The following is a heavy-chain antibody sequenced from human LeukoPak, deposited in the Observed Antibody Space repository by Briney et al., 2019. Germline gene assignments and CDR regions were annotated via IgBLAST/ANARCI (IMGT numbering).Heavy chain of an antibody. V-gene: IGHV5-51*01. D-gene: IGHD2-2*01. CDR1: GYSFTSYW. Sequence: GESLKISCKGTGYSFTSYWIGWVRQMPGKGLEWMGIIYPGDSDTRYSPSFQGQVTISADKSISTAYLRWSSLKASDTAMYYCARGRGSDIVVVPAPPPGLFDYWGQGTLVTVSS. CDR3: ARGRGSDIVVVPAPPPGLFDY. CDR2: IYPGDSDT. J-gene: IGHJ4*02.